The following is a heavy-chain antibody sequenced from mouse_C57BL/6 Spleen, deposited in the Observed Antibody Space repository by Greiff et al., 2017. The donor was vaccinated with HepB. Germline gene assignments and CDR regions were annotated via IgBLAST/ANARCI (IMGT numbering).Heavy chain of an antibody. J-gene: IGHJ2*01. CDR3: ARGYGNYEKYYFDY. CDR2: IYPSDSET. CDR1: GYTFTSYW. Sequence: QVHVKQPGAELVRPGSSVKLSCKASGYTFTSYWMDWVKQRPGQGLEWIGNIYPSDSETHYNQKFKDKATLTVDKSSSTAYMQLSSLTSEDSAVYYCARGYGNYEKYYFDYWGQGTTLTVSS. V-gene: IGHV1-61*01. D-gene: IGHD2-1*01.